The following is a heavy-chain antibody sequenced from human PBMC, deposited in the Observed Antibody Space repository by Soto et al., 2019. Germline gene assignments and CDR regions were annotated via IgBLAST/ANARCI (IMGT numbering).Heavy chain of an antibody. CDR2: ISAYNGNT. V-gene: IGHV1-18*04. J-gene: IGHJ6*02. D-gene: IGHD3-3*01. CDR3: ARDFVYYDFWSGYLYYYYYGMDV. Sequence: ASVKVSFKASGYTFTSYGISWLRQAPGQGLEWMGWISAYNGNTNYAQKLQGRVTMTTDTSTSTAYMELRSLRSDDTAVYYCARDFVYYDFWSGYLYYYYYGMDVWGQGTTVTVSS. CDR1: GYTFTSYG.